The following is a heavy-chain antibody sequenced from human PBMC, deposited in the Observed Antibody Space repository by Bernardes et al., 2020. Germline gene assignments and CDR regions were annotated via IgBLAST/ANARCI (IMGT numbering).Heavy chain of an antibody. D-gene: IGHD4-17*01. V-gene: IGHV3-43*01. CDR3: AKDNGDAFDY. CDR1: GFTFDDYT. Sequence: GGSLRLSCAASGFTFDDYTMHWVRQAPGKGLEWVSLISWDGGSTYYADSVKGRFTISRDNSKNSLYLQMNSLRTEDTALYYCAKDNGDAFDYWGQGTLVTVSS. CDR2: ISWDGGST. J-gene: IGHJ4*02.